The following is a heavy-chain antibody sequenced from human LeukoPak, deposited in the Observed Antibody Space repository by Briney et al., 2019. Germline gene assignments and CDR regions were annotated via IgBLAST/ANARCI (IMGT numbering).Heavy chain of an antibody. CDR1: GFTFSTCA. CDR2: VSGTGGRT. CDR3: VKASSSSPQYNWFDA. V-gene: IGHV3-23*01. J-gene: IGHJ5*02. Sequence: GGSLRLSCAASGFTFSTCAMSWVRQAPGKGLEWVSVVSGTGGRTYYADSVKGRFTISRDNSKNTLYLRMNSLRAEDTALYYCVKASSSSPQYNWFDAWGQGTLVTVSS. D-gene: IGHD6-6*01.